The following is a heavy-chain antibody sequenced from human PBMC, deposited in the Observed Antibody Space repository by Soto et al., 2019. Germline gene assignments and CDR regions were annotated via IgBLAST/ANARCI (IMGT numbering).Heavy chain of an antibody. Sequence: GGSLRLSCAASGFTFSNAWMNWVRQAPGKGLEWVGRIKSKTDGGTTDYAAPVKGRFNIYRDDSKNTLYLQMNSLKTEDTAVYYCTTAHLSNVLRFLEIYYYYYYGMDVWGQGTTVTVSS. CDR3: TTAHLSNVLRFLEIYYYYYYGMDV. CDR1: GFTFSNAW. J-gene: IGHJ6*02. D-gene: IGHD3-3*01. V-gene: IGHV3-15*07. CDR2: IKSKTDGGTT.